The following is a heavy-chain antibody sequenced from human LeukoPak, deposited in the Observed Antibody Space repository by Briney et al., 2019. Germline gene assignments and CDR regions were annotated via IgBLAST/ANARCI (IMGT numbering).Heavy chain of an antibody. Sequence: SVKVSCKASGYTFTSYAISWVRQAPGQGLEWMGGIIPIFGTANYAQKFQGRVTITADESTSTAYMELSSLRSEDTAVYYCARLIYDSSGYPDAFDIWGQGTMVTVSS. D-gene: IGHD3-22*01. CDR1: GYTFTSYA. J-gene: IGHJ3*02. V-gene: IGHV1-69*13. CDR3: ARLIYDSSGYPDAFDI. CDR2: IIPIFGTA.